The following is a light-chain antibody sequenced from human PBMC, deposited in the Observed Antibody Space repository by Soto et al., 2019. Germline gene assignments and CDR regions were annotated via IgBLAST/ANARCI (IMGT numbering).Light chain of an antibody. J-gene: IGKJ1*01. Sequence: ASQMTQCPSSLSASVGYRVTITCLASQGIRDDLGWYQQKPGKAPKLLIYAASRLQSGVPSRFRGSGSGTDFTLKIKSLQPEDFAPYYCIQDYNYTWQLGQGTXVEIK. CDR3: IQDYNYTWQ. V-gene: IGKV1-6*01. CDR1: QGIRDD. CDR2: AAS.